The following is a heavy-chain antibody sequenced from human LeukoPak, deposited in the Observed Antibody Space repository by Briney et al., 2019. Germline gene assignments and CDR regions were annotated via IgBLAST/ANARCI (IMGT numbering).Heavy chain of an antibody. Sequence: GGSLRLSCAASGFTFSSYAMSWVRQAPGKGLEWVSAISGSGGSTYYADSVKGRFTISRDNAKNSLYLQMNSLKAEDTAFYYCAKHSGPNYDNTGYSADWGQGTLVTVSS. CDR1: GFTFSSYA. D-gene: IGHD3-22*01. V-gene: IGHV3-23*01. CDR3: AKHSGPNYDNTGYSAD. J-gene: IGHJ4*02. CDR2: ISGSGGST.